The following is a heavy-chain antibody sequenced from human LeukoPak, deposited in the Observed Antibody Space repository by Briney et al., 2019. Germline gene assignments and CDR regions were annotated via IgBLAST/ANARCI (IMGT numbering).Heavy chain of an antibody. CDR2: IYNSASF. CDR1: GGSITGYY. Sequence: SETLSLTCSVSGGSITGYYWNWIRQPPGKGLEWIGYIYNSASFNYNPSLKSRVTMSIDTSKNQLSLELTSVTDADTAVYYCAKNTSTYYYYYMDVWGKGTTVIVSS. D-gene: IGHD2-2*01. J-gene: IGHJ6*03. CDR3: AKNTSTYYYYYMDV. V-gene: IGHV4-59*01.